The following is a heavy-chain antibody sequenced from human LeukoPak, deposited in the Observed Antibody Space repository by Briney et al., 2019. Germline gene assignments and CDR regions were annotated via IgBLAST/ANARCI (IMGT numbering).Heavy chain of an antibody. CDR3: AARSIVDLSSGYRFDF. J-gene: IGHJ4*02. D-gene: IGHD3-3*01. V-gene: IGHV1-2*02. CDR1: GYIFTGYY. CDR2: INSNSGGT. Sequence: ASVKVSCKASGYIFTGYYIHWVRQAPGQGLEWMGWINSNSGGTNSAQKFQGRVTMTRDTSISTAYMEVSRLRSDDTAVYYFAARSIVDLSSGYRFDFWGQGTLVTVSS.